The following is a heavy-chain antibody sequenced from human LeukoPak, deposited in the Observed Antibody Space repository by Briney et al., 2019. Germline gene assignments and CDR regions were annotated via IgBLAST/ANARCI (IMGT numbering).Heavy chain of an antibody. Sequence: PGGSLRLSCTASGFTFGDYAMSWVRQAPGKGLEWVGFIRSKAYGGTTEYAASVKGRFTISRDDSKSTAYLQMNSLKTEDTAVYYCTSEDIVVVPAARLTRFDYWGQGTLVTVSS. CDR1: GFTFGDYA. D-gene: IGHD2-2*01. CDR2: IRSKAYGGTT. V-gene: IGHV3-49*04. CDR3: TSEDIVVVPAARLTRFDY. J-gene: IGHJ4*02.